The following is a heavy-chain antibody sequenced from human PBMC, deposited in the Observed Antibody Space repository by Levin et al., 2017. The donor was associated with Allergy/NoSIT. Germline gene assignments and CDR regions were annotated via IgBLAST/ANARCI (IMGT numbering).Heavy chain of an antibody. CDR2: ISGYNGNT. CDR3: ASSPSYSSAWTANWYLDL. J-gene: IGHJ2*01. V-gene: IGHV1-18*01. CDR1: GYSFTSHG. D-gene: IGHD6-19*01. Sequence: GESLKISCKASGYSFTSHGFTWVRQAPGQGLEWMGWISGYNGNTSYAQKLQGRVTLSTDTSTNTAYMELRSLRSDDTAVYYCASSPSYSSAWTANWYLDLWGRGTLVTVSS.